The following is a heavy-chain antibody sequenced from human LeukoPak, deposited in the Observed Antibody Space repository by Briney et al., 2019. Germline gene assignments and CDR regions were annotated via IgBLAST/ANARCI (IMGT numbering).Heavy chain of an antibody. Sequence: SETLSLTCAVYGGSFSGYYWSWIRQPPGKGLEWIGYIYYSGSTNYNPSLKSRVTISVDTSKNQFSLKLSSVTAADTAVYYCATSSPPSDYWGQGTLVTVSS. CDR1: GGSFSGYY. CDR2: IYYSGST. J-gene: IGHJ4*02. V-gene: IGHV4-59*01. CDR3: ATSSPPSDY. D-gene: IGHD6-19*01.